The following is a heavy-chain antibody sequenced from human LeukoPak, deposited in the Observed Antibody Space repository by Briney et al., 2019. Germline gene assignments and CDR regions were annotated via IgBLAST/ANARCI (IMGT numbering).Heavy chain of an antibody. CDR3: VRNTEDYGYSRWDY. Sequence: ISGIGGSTYYAPSVKGRFTISRDNSKNTLYLQMNSLRAEDTAIFYCVRNTEDYGYSRWDYWG. CDR2: ISGIGGST. V-gene: IGHV3-23*01. J-gene: IGHJ4*01. D-gene: IGHD4-17*01.